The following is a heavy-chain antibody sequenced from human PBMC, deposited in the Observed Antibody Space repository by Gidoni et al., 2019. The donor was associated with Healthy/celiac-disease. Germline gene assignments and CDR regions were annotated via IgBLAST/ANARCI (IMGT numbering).Heavy chain of an antibody. CDR1: GGSISSSSYY. Sequence: QLQLQESGPGLVKPSETLSLTCTVSGGSISSSSYYWGWIRQPPGKGLEWIGSIYYSGSTYYNPSLKSRVTISVDTSKNQFSLKLSSVTAADTAVYYCAREYSGSYYGNAFDIWGQGTMVTVSS. CDR2: IYYSGST. D-gene: IGHD1-26*01. CDR3: AREYSGSYYGNAFDI. J-gene: IGHJ3*02. V-gene: IGHV4-39*01.